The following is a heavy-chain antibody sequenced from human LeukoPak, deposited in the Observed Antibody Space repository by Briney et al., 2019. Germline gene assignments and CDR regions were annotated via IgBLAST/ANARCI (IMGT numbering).Heavy chain of an antibody. CDR2: IYPGDSDT. D-gene: IGHD1-26*01. J-gene: IGHJ4*02. V-gene: IGHV5-51*01. CDR1: GYSFSSYW. Sequence: GESLKISCKGSGYSFSSYWIVWVRQLPGKGLEWMGIIYPGDSDTRYSPSFQGQVTISADKSISTAYLQWSSLKASDTAMYYCARQRSGSYFPDLYDYWGQGTLVTVSS. CDR3: ARQRSGSYFPDLYDY.